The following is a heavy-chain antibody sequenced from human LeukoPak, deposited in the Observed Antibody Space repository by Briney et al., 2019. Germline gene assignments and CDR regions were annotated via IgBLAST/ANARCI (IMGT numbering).Heavy chain of an antibody. CDR1: GFTVSTNY. Sequence: PGGSLRLSCAASGFTVSTNYMTWVRQAPGKGLEWVSVIYTGGITYYADSVRGRFTISRDNPKNTLYLQMSSLRAEDTAVYYCARAMGDYWGQGTLVTVSS. J-gene: IGHJ4*02. CDR3: ARAMGDY. CDR2: IYTGGIT. V-gene: IGHV3-66*01. D-gene: IGHD3-10*01.